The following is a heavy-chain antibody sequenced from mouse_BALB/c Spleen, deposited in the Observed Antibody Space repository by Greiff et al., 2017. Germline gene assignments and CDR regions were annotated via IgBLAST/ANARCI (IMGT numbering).Heavy chain of an antibody. CDR3: ARDYYGRSFDY. Sequence: EVMLVESGGGLVKPGGSLKLSCAASGFTFSSYAMSWVRQTPEKRLEWVASISSGGSTYYPDSVKGRFTISRDNARNILYLQMSSLRSEDTAMYYCARDYYGRSFDYWGQGTTLTVSA. CDR2: ISSGGST. V-gene: IGHV5-6-5*01. J-gene: IGHJ2*01. D-gene: IGHD1-1*01. CDR1: GFTFSSYA.